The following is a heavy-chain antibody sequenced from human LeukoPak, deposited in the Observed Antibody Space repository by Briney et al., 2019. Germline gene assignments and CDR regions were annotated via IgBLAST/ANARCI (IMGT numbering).Heavy chain of an antibody. Sequence: PGRSLTLSCAASGFTFSSYGMHWVRQAPGKGLEWVAVISYDGSNKYYADSVKGRFTISRDNSKNTLYLQMNSLRAEDTAVYYCAKKGRSGSYLTAWGQGTLVTVSS. CDR2: ISYDGSNK. V-gene: IGHV3-30*18. CDR1: GFTFSSYG. CDR3: AKKGRSGSYLTA. D-gene: IGHD1-26*01. J-gene: IGHJ5*02.